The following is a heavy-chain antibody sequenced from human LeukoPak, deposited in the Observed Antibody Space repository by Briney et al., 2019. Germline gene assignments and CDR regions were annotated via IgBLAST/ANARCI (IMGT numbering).Heavy chain of an antibody. Sequence: PSETLSLSCTVSGASISSYYWNWIRQSPGKGLEWIGYIHVSGGTSYDPSLKSRVTISIDTSKNQFSLKLSSVTAADTAVYYCAKGTSTVVTPNYYYYYSMDVGGKGTTVTVSS. CDR3: AKGTSTVVTPNYYYYYSMDV. V-gene: IGHV4-4*09. D-gene: IGHD4-23*01. CDR2: IHVSGGT. J-gene: IGHJ6*03. CDR1: GASISSYY.